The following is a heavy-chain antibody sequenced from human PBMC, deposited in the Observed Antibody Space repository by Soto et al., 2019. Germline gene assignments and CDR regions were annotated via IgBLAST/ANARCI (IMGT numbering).Heavy chain of an antibody. D-gene: IGHD3-10*02. Sequence: SQTLSLTCAISGDSVSSKSATWNWIRQFPSRGLEWLGRTYYRSKWHNDYAVSVKSRITINPDTSKNQFSLQLNSVTPEYTAVYYCANMDDVWGQGTLVTVSS. V-gene: IGHV6-1*01. CDR1: GDSVSSKSAT. CDR2: TYYRSKWHN. J-gene: IGHJ4*02. CDR3: ANMDDV.